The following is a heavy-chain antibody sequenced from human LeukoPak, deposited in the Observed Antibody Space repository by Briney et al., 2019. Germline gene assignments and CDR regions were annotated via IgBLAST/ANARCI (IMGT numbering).Heavy chain of an antibody. J-gene: IGHJ4*02. V-gene: IGHV3-53*01. CDR1: GFTVSSNY. Sequence: PGGSLRLSCAASGFTVSSNYMSWVRQAPGKGLEWVSVIYSGGSTYYADSVKGRFTISRDNSKNTLYLQMNSLRADDTAVYYCAKKRSSGGATQFDYWGQGTLVTVSS. CDR2: IYSGGST. D-gene: IGHD2-15*01. CDR3: AKKRSSGGATQFDY.